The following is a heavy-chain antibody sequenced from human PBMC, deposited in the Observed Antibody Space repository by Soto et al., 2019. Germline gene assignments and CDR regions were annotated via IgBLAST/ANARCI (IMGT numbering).Heavy chain of an antibody. V-gene: IGHV3-11*01. J-gene: IGHJ6*02. Sequence: LRLSCAASGFTFSDYYMSWIRQAPGKGLEWVSYISSSGSTIYYADSVKGRFTISRDNAKNSLYLQMNSLRAEDTAVYYCARDSMVRGVNYYYYYGMDVWGQGTTVTVSS. CDR1: GFTFSDYY. CDR3: ARDSMVRGVNYYYYYGMDV. CDR2: ISSSGSTI. D-gene: IGHD3-10*01.